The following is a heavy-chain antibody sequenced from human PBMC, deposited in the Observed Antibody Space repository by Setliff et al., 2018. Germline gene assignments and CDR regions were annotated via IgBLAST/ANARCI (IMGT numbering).Heavy chain of an antibody. Sequence: PSETLSLTCAVSGYSISSGYYWGWIRQPAGKGLEWIGYIYTSGSTNYNPSLKSRVTISIDTSKNQFSLRLSSVTATDTAVYYCARGRRITMIVVPPGVFDIWGQGTMVTVSS. CDR2: IYTSGST. J-gene: IGHJ3*02. CDR1: GYSISSGYY. D-gene: IGHD3-22*01. V-gene: IGHV4-61*09. CDR3: ARGRRITMIVVPPGVFDI.